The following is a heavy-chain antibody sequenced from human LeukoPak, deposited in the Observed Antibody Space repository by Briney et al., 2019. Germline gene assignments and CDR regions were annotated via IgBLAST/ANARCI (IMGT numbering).Heavy chain of an antibody. CDR2: IYSGGST. V-gene: IGHV3-53*01. CDR1: GFTFSSYG. J-gene: IGHJ2*01. Sequence: PGRSLRHSCAASGFTFSSYGMHWVRQAPGKGLEWVSVIYSGGSTYYADSVKGRFTISRDNSKNTLYLQMNSLRAEDTAVYYCARDFSGYWYFDLWGRGTLVTVSS. D-gene: IGHD2/OR15-2a*01. CDR3: ARDFSGYWYFDL.